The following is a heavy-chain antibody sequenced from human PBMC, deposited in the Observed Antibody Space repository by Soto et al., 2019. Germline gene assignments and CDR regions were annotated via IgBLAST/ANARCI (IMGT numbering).Heavy chain of an antibody. D-gene: IGHD3-9*01. J-gene: IGHJ6*02. Sequence: QVQLQQWGAGLLKPSETLSLTCAVNGGSFSGYYWNWIRQSAGKGLEWIGRVHHSGTTNYNPSLKSRLTISLDTSKNHFSLQLNSVTAADTAMYYCVRQKGFFDWSSHVTGPDGMDVWGQGTSVTVSS. CDR2: VHHSGTT. CDR1: GGSFSGYY. V-gene: IGHV4-34*01. CDR3: VRQKGFFDWSSHVTGPDGMDV.